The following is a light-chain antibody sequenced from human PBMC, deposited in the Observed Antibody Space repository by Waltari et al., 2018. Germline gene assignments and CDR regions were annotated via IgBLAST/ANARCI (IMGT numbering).Light chain of an antibody. CDR2: GAS. CDR1: QIVRGNY. J-gene: IGKJ4*01. CDR3: QQYESSVT. V-gene: IGKV3-20*01. Sequence: IVLTQSPGTLSLSPGESATLSCRASQIVRGNYLAWYQQKPGQAPRLVIYGASSRATGIPDRFSGSGSGTDFTLTITRLEPEDFAVYFCQQYESSVTFGGGTKVEIK.